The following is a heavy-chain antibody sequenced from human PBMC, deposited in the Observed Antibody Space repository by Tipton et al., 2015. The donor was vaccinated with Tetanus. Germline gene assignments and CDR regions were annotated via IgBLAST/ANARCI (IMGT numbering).Heavy chain of an antibody. D-gene: IGHD2-2*01. Sequence: QVQLVQSGAEVKKPGSSVKVSCKASGGTFSNYAISWVRQAPGQGLEWMGGIIPIFSTAKYAQKFQGRVTITADESTSTAYMELSSLRSEDTAVYYCARKWDIVAVSAANYYGLDVWGQGTTVTVSS. CDR2: IIPIFSTA. CDR1: GGTFSNYA. V-gene: IGHV1-69*01. J-gene: IGHJ6*02. CDR3: ARKWDIVAVSAANYYGLDV.